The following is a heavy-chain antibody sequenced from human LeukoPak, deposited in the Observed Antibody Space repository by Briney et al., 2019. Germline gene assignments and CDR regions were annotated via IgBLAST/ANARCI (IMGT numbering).Heavy chain of an antibody. CDR3: IRGAASGSYYGFDV. CDR1: GFTFSGST. V-gene: IGHV3-73*01. J-gene: IGHJ6*02. D-gene: IGHD1-26*01. CDR2: IRSKANNYAT. Sequence: RGSLRLSCAASGFTFSGSTMHWDRQAPGKGLEWVGRIRSKANNYATAYATSVKGRFTLSRDDSKNTAYLQMNSLKTEDTAVYYCIRGAASGSYYGFDVWGQGATVTVSS.